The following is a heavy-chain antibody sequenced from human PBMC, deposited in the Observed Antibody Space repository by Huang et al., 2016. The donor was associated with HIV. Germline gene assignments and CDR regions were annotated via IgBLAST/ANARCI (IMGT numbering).Heavy chain of an antibody. V-gene: IGHV3-53*01. D-gene: IGHD5-18*01. J-gene: IGHJ5*02. Sequence: EGPLVESGGGLVQPGGSLRLSCAASGFTVNSNYMTWVRQAPGKGLEWVSLLYHGGKAHYADSVKGRFTISGDISQNTVFLQMSSLRVEDTAVYYCARGRYGTPNAWGQGTLVTVSS. CDR1: GFTVNSNY. CDR2: LYHGGKA. CDR3: ARGRYGTPNA.